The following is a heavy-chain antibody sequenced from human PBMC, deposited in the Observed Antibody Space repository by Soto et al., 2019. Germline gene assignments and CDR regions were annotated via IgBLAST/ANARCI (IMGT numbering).Heavy chain of an antibody. J-gene: IGHJ1*01. CDR1: GFTFSSDG. CDR3: AREEAYYYDSSGYYYDY. D-gene: IGHD3-22*01. CDR2: IWYDGSNK. Sequence: QVQLVESGGGVVQPGRSLRLSCAASGFTFSSDGMHWVRQAPGKGREWVAVIWYDGSNKYYADSVKGRITISRDNSKNTLYLQMNSLGAEDTAVDYCAREEAYYYDSSGYYYDYWGQGTLVTVSS. V-gene: IGHV3-33*01.